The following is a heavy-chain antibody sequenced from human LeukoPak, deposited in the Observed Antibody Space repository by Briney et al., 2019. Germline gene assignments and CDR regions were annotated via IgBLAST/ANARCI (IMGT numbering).Heavy chain of an antibody. CDR1: GYTFTGYY. J-gene: IGHJ3*02. D-gene: IGHD3-22*01. CDR3: ARPRRTYYYDSDAFDI. CDR2: INPNSGGT. Sequence: ASVKVSCKASGYTFTGYYMHWVRQAPGQGLEWMGWINPNSGGTNYAQKFQGRVTMTRNTSISTAYMELSSLRSEDTAVYYCARPRRTYYYDSDAFDIWGQGTMVTVSS. V-gene: IGHV1-2*02.